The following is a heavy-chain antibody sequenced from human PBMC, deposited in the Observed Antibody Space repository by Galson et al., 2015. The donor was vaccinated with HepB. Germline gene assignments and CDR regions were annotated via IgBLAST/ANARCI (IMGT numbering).Heavy chain of an antibody. CDR1: GFIFSSYT. V-gene: IGHV3-48*02. CDR3: ARGFQIPSTIVAAADC. J-gene: IGHJ4*02. Sequence: SLRLSCAASGFIFSSYTMNWVRQAPGKGLEWVSYISSDSSTKHYADSVKGRFTISRDNAKNSLYLQMNSLRDEDTAVYYCARGFQIPSTIVAAADCWGQGTLVTVSS. D-gene: IGHD2-2*01. CDR2: ISSDSSTK.